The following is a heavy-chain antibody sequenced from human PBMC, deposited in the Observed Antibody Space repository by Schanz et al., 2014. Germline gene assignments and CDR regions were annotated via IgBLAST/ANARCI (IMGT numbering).Heavy chain of an antibody. D-gene: IGHD2-21*01. J-gene: IGHJ6*02. V-gene: IGHV4-31*03. CDR1: GDSMSSGGYY. Sequence: QVQLQESGPGLVKPSQTLSLTCNVSGDSMSSGGYYWNWIRQHPGKGLEWIGYIYDSGNTYYNPSLKSRVTMSIDTSENQFSLNLRSMTGTDAAVYDCARVMGPSFYYGVDVWGQGTTVTVSS. CDR2: IYDSGNT. CDR3: ARVMGPSFYYGVDV.